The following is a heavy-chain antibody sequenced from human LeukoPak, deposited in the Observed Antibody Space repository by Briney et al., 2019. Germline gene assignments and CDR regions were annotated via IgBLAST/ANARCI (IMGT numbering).Heavy chain of an antibody. J-gene: IGHJ4*02. CDR1: GFIFSSYG. Sequence: VGSLRLSCAASGFIFSSYGMHWVRQAPGKGLEWVAVILNDGGRKYHADSVKGRFAISRDNSKNTLYLQMNSLRAEDTAVYYCARDHSGAYYYLDYWGQGTLVTVSS. V-gene: IGHV3-33*01. CDR2: ILNDGGRK. CDR3: ARDHSGAYYYLDY. D-gene: IGHD3-22*01.